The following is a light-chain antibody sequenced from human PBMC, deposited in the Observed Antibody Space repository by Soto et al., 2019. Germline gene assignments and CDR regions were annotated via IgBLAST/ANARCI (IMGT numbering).Light chain of an antibody. V-gene: IGKV3-20*01. J-gene: IGKJ1*01. CDR1: QTVSSSY. Sequence: EIVLTQSPDTLSLSTGERATLSCRASQTVSSSYLAWYQQKAGQAPRPPIYGASSRATDIPDRFSGSGSRTEFTLTISRLEPEDIAVYFCHQYASPVWTFGQGTKV. CDR3: HQYASPVWT. CDR2: GAS.